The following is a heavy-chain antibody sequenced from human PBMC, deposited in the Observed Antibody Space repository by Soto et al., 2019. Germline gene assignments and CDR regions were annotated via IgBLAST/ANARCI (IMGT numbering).Heavy chain of an antibody. CDR2: ISDTGGTT. CDR1: GFTFTNYA. J-gene: IGHJ4*02. V-gene: IGHV3-23*01. D-gene: IGHD1-1*01. CDR3: AKEPLVRRYFDY. Sequence: EVQLLDSGGGLVLAGGSLRLSCAASGFTFTNYAMRWVRQAPGKGLEWVAAISDTGGTTYYADSVKGRFTISRDNSKNTLYLQMNSLRAEDTAVYYCAKEPLVRRYFDYWGQGTLVIVSS.